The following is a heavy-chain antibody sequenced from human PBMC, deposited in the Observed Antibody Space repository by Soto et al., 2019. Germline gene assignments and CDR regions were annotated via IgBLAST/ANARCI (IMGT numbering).Heavy chain of an antibody. V-gene: IGHV3-72*01. CDR3: AMLGGWSGGSSGMDV. CDR2: IRRKANSYTT. Sequence: EVQLVESGGGLVQPGGSLRLSCAASGLIFSDYHMDWVRQAPGKGLEWVGRIRRKANSYTTEYAASVHGRFTISRDDSKNSLYLQMNSLKSEDTAVYYCAMLGGWSGGSSGMDVWGQGTTVTVSS. D-gene: IGHD6-19*01. J-gene: IGHJ6*02. CDR1: GLIFSDYH.